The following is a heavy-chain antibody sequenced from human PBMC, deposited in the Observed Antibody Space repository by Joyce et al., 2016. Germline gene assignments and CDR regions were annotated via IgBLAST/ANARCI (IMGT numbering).Heavy chain of an antibody. V-gene: IGHV3-21*05. CDR3: ARDRSAVTTYFVY. D-gene: IGHD4-17*01. J-gene: IGHJ4*02. CDR2: ISSSSSST. CDR1: GFTFSDYC. Sequence: EVQLVESGGGLVKPGGSLRRSCAASGFTFSDYCMTWVRQAPGKGLEWVSYISSSSSSTFYADSVKGRFTISRDNAKNSVYLEMNSLRAEDTAVYYCARDRSAVTTYFVYWGQGTLVTVSS.